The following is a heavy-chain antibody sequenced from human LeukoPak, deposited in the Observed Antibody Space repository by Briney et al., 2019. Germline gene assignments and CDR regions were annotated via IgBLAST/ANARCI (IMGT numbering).Heavy chain of an antibody. CDR1: GFTFSSYA. Sequence: GGSLRPSCAASGFTFSSYALHWVRQAPGKGLEWVAVISYDGSNKYYADSVKGRFTISRDNSKNTLYLQMNSLRAEDTAMYACARDGLTGKTDGTLDSWGRGTLVTVSS. CDR2: ISYDGSNK. D-gene: IGHD1-20*01. V-gene: IGHV3-30-3*01. J-gene: IGHJ4*02. CDR3: ARDGLTGKTDGTLDS.